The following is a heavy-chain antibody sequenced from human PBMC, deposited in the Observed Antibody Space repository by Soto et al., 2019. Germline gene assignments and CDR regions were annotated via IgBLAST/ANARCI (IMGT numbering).Heavy chain of an antibody. CDR3: ETDNQAY. CDR1: GFTFSSNR. V-gene: IGHV3-7*01. Sequence: PGGSLRLSCAASGFTFSSNRMIWVRQAPGKGLEWVAKINQDGGVRYYVDSVKGRFTISRDNAKNSLYLQMNSLRAEDTAVYYCETDNQAYWGQGTLVTVSS. J-gene: IGHJ4*02. CDR2: INQDGGVR.